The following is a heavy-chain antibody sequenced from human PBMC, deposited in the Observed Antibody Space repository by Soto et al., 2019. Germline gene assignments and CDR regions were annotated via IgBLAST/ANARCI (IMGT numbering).Heavy chain of an antibody. CDR3: ATNVFAIFGVGYYGMDV. CDR2: IYYSGST. V-gene: IGHV4-31*03. Sequence: SETLSLTCTVSGGSISSGGYYWSWIRQHPGKGLEWIGYIYYSGSTYYNPSLKSRVTISVDTSKNQFSLKLSSVTAADTAVYYCATNVFAIFGVGYYGMDVWDQGTTVTVSS. CDR1: GGSISSGGYY. D-gene: IGHD3-3*01. J-gene: IGHJ6*02.